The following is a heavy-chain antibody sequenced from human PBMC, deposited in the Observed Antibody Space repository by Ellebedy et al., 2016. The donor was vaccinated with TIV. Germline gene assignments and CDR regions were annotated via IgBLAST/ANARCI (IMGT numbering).Heavy chain of an antibody. CDR1: GFTFSSYS. D-gene: IGHD2-15*01. CDR2: INSRDSSI. V-gene: IGHV3-48*01. CDR3: ARGVVAAITDAFDI. J-gene: IGHJ3*02. Sequence: GESLKISCAASGFTFSSYSLNWVRQAPGKGLEWVSYINSRDSSISYADSVKGRFTISRDNAKNSLYLQMNSLRAEDTAVYYCARGVVAAITDAFDIWGQGTTVTVSS.